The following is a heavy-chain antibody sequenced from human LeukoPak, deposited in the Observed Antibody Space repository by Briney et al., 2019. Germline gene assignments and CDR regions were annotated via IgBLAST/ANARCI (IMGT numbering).Heavy chain of an antibody. CDR3: AREERLGHAFDI. V-gene: IGHV4-38-2*02. D-gene: IGHD7-27*01. CDR2: IYYSGST. Sequence: SETLSLTCTVSGYSISSGYYWGWIRQPPGTGLEWIGSIYYSGSTYYNPSLKSRVTISVDTSKNQFSLKLSSVTAADTAVYYCAREERLGHAFDIWGQGTMVTVSS. J-gene: IGHJ3*02. CDR1: GYSISSGYY.